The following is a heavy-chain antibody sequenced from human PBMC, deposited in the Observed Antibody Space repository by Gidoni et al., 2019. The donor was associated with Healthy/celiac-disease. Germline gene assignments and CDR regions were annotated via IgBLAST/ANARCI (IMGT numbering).Heavy chain of an antibody. Sequence: QVQLQQWGAGLFKPSETLSLTCAVYGGSFRGYYWSLIRPPPGKGLGWIGEINHSVSTNYNPSLKSRVTISVDTSKNQFSLKLSSVTAADTAVYYCARGLGEWELSDAFDIWGQGTMVTVSS. CDR1: GGSFRGYY. CDR3: ARGLGEWELSDAFDI. J-gene: IGHJ3*02. D-gene: IGHD1-26*01. V-gene: IGHV4-34*01. CDR2: INHSVST.